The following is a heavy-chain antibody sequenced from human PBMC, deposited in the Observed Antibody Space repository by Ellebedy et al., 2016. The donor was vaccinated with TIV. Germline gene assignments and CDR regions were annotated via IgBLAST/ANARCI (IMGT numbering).Heavy chain of an antibody. CDR1: GGSISSGGYY. Sequence: SETLSLXXTVSGGSISSGGYYWSWTRQHPGKGLEWIGYIYYSGSTYYNPSLKSRVTISVDTSKNQFSLKLSSVTAADTAVYYCARGGYCSSTSCTPPGYFQHWGQGTLVTVSS. V-gene: IGHV4-31*03. CDR3: ARGGYCSSTSCTPPGYFQH. D-gene: IGHD2-2*01. CDR2: IYYSGST. J-gene: IGHJ1*01.